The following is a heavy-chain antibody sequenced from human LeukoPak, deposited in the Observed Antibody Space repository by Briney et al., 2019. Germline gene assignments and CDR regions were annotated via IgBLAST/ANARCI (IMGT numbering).Heavy chain of an antibody. J-gene: IGHJ4*02. D-gene: IGHD4-23*01. CDR3: ARLSLGMTTVGL. Sequence: SETLSLTCTVSGGSISSDSYYWGWIRQPPGKGLEWIGSIYYGGSTYYNPSLKSRVTISVDTSKNQFSLRLSSVTAADTAVYYCARLSLGMTTVGLWGQGTLVTVSS. CDR2: IYYGGST. CDR1: GGSISSDSYY. V-gene: IGHV4-39*01.